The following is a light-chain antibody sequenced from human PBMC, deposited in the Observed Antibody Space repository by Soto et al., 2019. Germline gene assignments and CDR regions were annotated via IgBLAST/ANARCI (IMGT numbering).Light chain of an antibody. V-gene: IGKV1-5*03. CDR3: QQYNSYPWT. J-gene: IGKJ1*01. CDR1: QSISSW. Sequence: DIQMTQSLSTLSASVGDRVTITCRASQSISSWLAWYQQKPGKAPKLLIYKASSLESGVPSRFSGSGSGTEFTLTISSLQPDDFATYYCQQYNSYPWTFGQGTNVDIK. CDR2: KAS.